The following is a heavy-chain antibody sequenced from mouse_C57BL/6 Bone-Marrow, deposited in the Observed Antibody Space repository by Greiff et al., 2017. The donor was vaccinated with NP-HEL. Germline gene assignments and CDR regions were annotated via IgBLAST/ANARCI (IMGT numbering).Heavy chain of an antibody. V-gene: IGHV1-26*01. Sequence: VQLQQSGPELVKPGASVKISCKASGYTFTDYYMNWVKQSHGKSLEWIGDINPNNGGTSYNQKFKGKATLTVDKSSSTAYMELRSLTSEDSAVYDCARRGLFYFDDWGQGTTLTVSS. J-gene: IGHJ2*01. CDR3: ARRGLFYFDD. D-gene: IGHD3-1*01. CDR2: INPNNGGT. CDR1: GYTFTDYY.